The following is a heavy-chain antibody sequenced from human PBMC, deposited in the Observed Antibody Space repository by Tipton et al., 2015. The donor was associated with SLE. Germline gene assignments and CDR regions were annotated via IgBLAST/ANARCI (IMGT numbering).Heavy chain of an antibody. CDR3: ARVTGEDYDAFDI. Sequence: TLSLTCTVSGGSISSSSYYWGWIRQPPGKGLEWIGSIYYSGSTYYNPSLKSGVTISVDTSKNQFSLKLSSVTAADTAVYYCARVTGEDYDAFDIWGQGTMVTVSS. CDR2: IYYSGST. CDR1: GGSISSSSYY. J-gene: IGHJ3*02. V-gene: IGHV4-39*07. D-gene: IGHD7-27*01.